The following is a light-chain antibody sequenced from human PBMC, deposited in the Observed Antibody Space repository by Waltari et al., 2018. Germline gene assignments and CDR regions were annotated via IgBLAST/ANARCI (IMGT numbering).Light chain of an antibody. CDR2: VNSDGSH. CDR1: SGHSSNV. J-gene: IGLJ3*02. Sequence: QLVLTQSPSASASLGALVKLTCTLSSGHSSNVIAWLQQQPEKGPRYLMRVNSDGSHSRGDEIPYRCSGSSAGAERYLTISSLQAEDEADDYCQTGGHGTWVFGGGTKLTVL. CDR3: QTGGHGTWV. V-gene: IGLV4-69*01.